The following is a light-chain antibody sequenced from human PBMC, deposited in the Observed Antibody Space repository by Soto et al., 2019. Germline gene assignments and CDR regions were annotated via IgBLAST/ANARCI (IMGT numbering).Light chain of an antibody. V-gene: IGKV1-16*02. CDR1: RDIGNY. CDR3: QQYVSYPIT. CDR2: DAS. Sequence: DIQMTQSPSSLSASVGDRVTITCRASRDIGNYLAWFQQKPGKAPKSLIYDASSLQSGVPSKFSGSGGGTDFTLTINSLQPEDSATYFCQQYVSYPITCGQGTRREIK. J-gene: IGKJ5*01.